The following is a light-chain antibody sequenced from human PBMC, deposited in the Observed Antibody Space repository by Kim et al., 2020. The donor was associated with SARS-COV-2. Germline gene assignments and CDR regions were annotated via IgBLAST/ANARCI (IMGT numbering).Light chain of an antibody. V-gene: IGKV1-5*03. Sequence: DIQMTQSPSTLSASVGDRVTITCRASQSITSWLAWYQQKPEKAPKLLIQKASILESGVPSRFSGRGFGTEFTLTISSLQPDDIATYYCQQYVGYSWTFGQGTKVDIK. CDR2: KAS. CDR1: QSITSW. J-gene: IGKJ1*01. CDR3: QQYVGYSWT.